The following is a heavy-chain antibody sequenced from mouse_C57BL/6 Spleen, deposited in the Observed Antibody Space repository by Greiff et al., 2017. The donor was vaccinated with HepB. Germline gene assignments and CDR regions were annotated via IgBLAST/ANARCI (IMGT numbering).Heavy chain of an antibody. V-gene: IGHV1-42*01. D-gene: IGHD4-1*01. Sequence: VQLQQSGPELVKPGASVKISCKASGYSFTGYYMNWVKQSPEKSLEWIGEINPSTGGTTYNQKFKAKATLTVDKSSSTAYMQLKSLTSEDSAVYYCARTRRWDDYAMDYWGQGTSVTVSS. CDR3: ARTRRWDDYAMDY. CDR1: GYSFTGYY. J-gene: IGHJ4*01. CDR2: INPSTGGT.